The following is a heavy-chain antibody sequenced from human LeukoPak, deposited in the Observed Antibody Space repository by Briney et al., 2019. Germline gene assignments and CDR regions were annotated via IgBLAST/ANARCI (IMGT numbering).Heavy chain of an antibody. Sequence: PGGSLRLSCAASGFTFSSYGMHWVRQAPGKGLEWVAVIWYDGSNKYYTDSVKGRFTISRDNSKNTLYLQMNSLRAEDTAVYYCAREQGYCSGGSCYTEVDAFDIWGQGTMVTVSS. CDR2: IWYDGSNK. V-gene: IGHV3-33*01. CDR3: AREQGYCSGGSCYTEVDAFDI. D-gene: IGHD2-15*01. J-gene: IGHJ3*02. CDR1: GFTFSSYG.